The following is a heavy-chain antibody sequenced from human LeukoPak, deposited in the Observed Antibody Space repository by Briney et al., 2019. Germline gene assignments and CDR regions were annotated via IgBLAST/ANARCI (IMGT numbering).Heavy chain of an antibody. CDR2: TKYRSKWYN. D-gene: IGHD6-19*01. V-gene: IGHV6-1*01. J-gene: IGHJ3*02. CDR3: ARDAGFGHRSGDAFDI. CDR1: GDSVSSNSAA. Sequence: SQSLSLTCAISGDSVSSNSAAWNWIRQSPSRGLEWLGRTKYRSKWYNDYAGSVKSRITINSDTSKNQFSLQLNSVTPEDTAVYYCARDAGFGHRSGDAFDIWGQGTMVTVSS.